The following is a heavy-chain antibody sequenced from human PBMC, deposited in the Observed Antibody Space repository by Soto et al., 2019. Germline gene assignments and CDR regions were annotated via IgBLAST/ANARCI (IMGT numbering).Heavy chain of an antibody. V-gene: IGHV3-7*03. J-gene: IGHJ3*01. Sequence: EVQLVESGGGLVQPGGSLRLSCAASGFSFSSYWMIWARQVPGKGLEWLAKINQDGSEKNYVDSVRGRFTISRDNAKSSVYLQLGSLRAEDTAVYFCSRLSRGAPGGSCWGHGTMVTVSS. D-gene: IGHD2-15*01. CDR1: GFSFSSYW. CDR2: INQDGSEK. CDR3: SRLSRGAPGGSC.